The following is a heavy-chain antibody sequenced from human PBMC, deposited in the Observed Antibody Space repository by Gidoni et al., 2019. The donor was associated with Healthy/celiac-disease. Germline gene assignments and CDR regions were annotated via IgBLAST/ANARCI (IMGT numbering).Heavy chain of an antibody. J-gene: IGHJ4*02. D-gene: IGHD3-16*01. Sequence: KSRVTISVDTSKNQFSLKLSSVTAADTAVYYCARGRIGGERVVFDYWGQGTLVTVSS. V-gene: IGHV4-34*01. CDR3: ARGRIGGERVVFDY.